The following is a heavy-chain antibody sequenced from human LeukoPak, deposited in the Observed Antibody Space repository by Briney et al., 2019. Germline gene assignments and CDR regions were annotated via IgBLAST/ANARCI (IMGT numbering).Heavy chain of an antibody. CDR1: GGSITTSSYY. V-gene: IGHV4-39*01. CDR3: ARAFRARYLDL. J-gene: IGHJ2*01. D-gene: IGHD2/OR15-2a*01. Sequence: PSETLSLTCTVSGGSITTSSYYWGWIRLPPGKGLEWIGIIYYSGSTYYNPSLKGRVTISVDTSKNQFSLKLSSVTAADTAVYYCARAFRARYLDLWGRGTLVTVSS. CDR2: IYYSGST.